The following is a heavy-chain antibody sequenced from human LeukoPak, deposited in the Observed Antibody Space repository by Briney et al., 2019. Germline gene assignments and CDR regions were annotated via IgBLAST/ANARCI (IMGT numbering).Heavy chain of an antibody. CDR1: GFTFSSYS. V-gene: IGHV3-21*01. Sequence: GGSLRLSCAASGFTFSSYSMNWLRQAPGKGLEWGSSISSSSSYIYYADSVKGRFTISRDNAKNSLYLQMNSLRAEDTAVYYCAREREGHFDYWGQGTLVTVSS. CDR3: AREREGHFDY. CDR2: ISSSSSYI. J-gene: IGHJ4*02. D-gene: IGHD1-26*01.